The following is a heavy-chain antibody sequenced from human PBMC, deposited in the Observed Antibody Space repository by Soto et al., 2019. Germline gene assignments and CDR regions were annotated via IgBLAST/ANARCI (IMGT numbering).Heavy chain of an antibody. CDR3: ARDRVESGYPEYFQH. CDR1: GFTVSSNY. CDR2: IYSGGST. Sequence: EVQLVESGGGLIQPGGSLRLSCAASGFTVSSNYMSWVRQAPGKGLEWVSVIYSGGSTYYADSVKGRFTISRENSKNTVYLQMNSLRAEDTAVYYCARDRVESGYPEYFQHWGQGTLVTVSS. J-gene: IGHJ1*01. V-gene: IGHV3-53*01. D-gene: IGHD3-22*01.